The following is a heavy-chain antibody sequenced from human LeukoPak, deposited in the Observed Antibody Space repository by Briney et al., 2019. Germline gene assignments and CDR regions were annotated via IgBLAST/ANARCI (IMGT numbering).Heavy chain of an antibody. CDR2: ISAYNGNT. CDR1: GYTFTSYG. V-gene: IGHV1-18*01. J-gene: IGHJ3*02. CDR3: ARGAYDILTGYSDDAFDI. D-gene: IGHD3-9*01. Sequence: SVQVSCKASGYTFTSYGISWVRQAPGQGLEWMGWISAYNGNTNYAQKLQGRVTMTTDTSTSTAYMELRSLRSDDTAVYYCARGAYDILTGYSDDAFDIWGQGTMVTVSS.